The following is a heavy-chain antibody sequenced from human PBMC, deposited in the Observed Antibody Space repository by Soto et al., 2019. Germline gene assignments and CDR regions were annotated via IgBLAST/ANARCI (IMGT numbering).Heavy chain of an antibody. Sequence: SVKVSCKASGGTFSSYTISWVRQAPGQGLEWMGRIIPILGIANYAQKFQGRVTITADKSTSTAYMELSSLRSEDTAVYYCARESCSGGSCYSVWFDPWGQGTLVTVSS. D-gene: IGHD2-15*01. J-gene: IGHJ5*02. CDR3: ARESCSGGSCYSVWFDP. V-gene: IGHV1-69*04. CDR2: IIPILGIA. CDR1: GGTFSSYT.